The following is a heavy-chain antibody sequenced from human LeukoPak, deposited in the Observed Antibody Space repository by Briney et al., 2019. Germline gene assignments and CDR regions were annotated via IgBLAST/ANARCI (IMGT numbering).Heavy chain of an antibody. CDR3: AKGSYDFWSGYSEVYYYYKDV. Sequence: GGSLRLSCAASGFTFSTYSMNWVRQAPGKGLEWVSAISGSGGSTYYADSVKGRFTISRDNSKNTLYLQMNSLRAEDTAVYYCAKGSYDFWSGYSEVYYYYKDVWGKGTTVTVSS. D-gene: IGHD3-3*01. CDR1: GFTFSTYS. V-gene: IGHV3-23*01. CDR2: ISGSGGST. J-gene: IGHJ6*03.